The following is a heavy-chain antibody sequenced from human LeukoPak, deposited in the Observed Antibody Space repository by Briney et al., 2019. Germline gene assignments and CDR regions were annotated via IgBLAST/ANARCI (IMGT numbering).Heavy chain of an antibody. D-gene: IGHD2-15*01. CDR1: GFTFSTYA. Sequence: SGGSLRLSCAASGFTFSTYAMSWVRQAPGQGLDWVSAISGSGGDTFYADSVKGRFTISRDNFKNALYLQMHSLRAEDTAIYYCATRYCTDGSCLDYWGQGTLVTVSS. V-gene: IGHV3-23*01. CDR2: ISGSGGDT. J-gene: IGHJ4*02. CDR3: ATRYCTDGSCLDY.